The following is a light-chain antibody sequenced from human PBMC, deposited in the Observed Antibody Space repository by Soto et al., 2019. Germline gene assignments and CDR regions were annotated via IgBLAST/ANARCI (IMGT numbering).Light chain of an antibody. CDR3: QHYGWAPRT. Sequence: EVVLTQSPGTLSVSPGESATLTCRASQSLTDNYLAWYQQRPGQAPRHLIFGASYRATGIPDRFSGSGSGTDFVLTISRVEPEDFAVYYCQHYGWAPRTFGQGTKVDIK. J-gene: IGKJ1*01. CDR1: QSLTDNY. V-gene: IGKV3-20*01. CDR2: GAS.